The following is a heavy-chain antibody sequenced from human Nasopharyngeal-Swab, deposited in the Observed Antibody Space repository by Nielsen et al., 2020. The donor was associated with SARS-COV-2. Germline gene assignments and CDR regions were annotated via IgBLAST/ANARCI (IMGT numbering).Heavy chain of an antibody. J-gene: IGHJ6*02. CDR1: GYTFTTYD. D-gene: IGHD4-23*01. CDR2: INAGNGNT. CDR3: ARSSTARWLPPYYYYGMDV. V-gene: IGHV1-3*01. Sequence: ASVKVSCKASGYTFTTYDINWVRQATGQGLEWMGWINAGNGNTKYSQKFQGRVTITRDTSASTAYMELSSLRSEDTAVYYCARSSTARWLPPYYYYGMDVWGQGTTVTVSS.